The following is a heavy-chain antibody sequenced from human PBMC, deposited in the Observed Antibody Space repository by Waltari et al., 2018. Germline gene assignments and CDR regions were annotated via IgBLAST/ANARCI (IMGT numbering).Heavy chain of an antibody. Sequence: EVQLVESGGGLVQPGGSLRVSCAASGFTFSDHYMYWVRQAPGKGQEWVGFIRSKAYGGTAEYAASVKGRFTISRDDSKSIAYLQMSSLKTEDTAVYYCTRKTVTYFDYWGQGVLVTVSS. D-gene: IGHD4-4*01. CDR2: IRSKAYGGTA. V-gene: IGHV3-49*04. CDR1: GFTFSDHY. CDR3: TRKTVTYFDY. J-gene: IGHJ4*02.